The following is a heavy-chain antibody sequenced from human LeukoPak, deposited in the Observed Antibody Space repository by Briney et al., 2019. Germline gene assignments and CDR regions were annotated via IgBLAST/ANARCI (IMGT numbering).Heavy chain of an antibody. D-gene: IGHD3-10*01. J-gene: IGHJ5*02. CDR3: AREVVGEVRGVSWFDP. Sequence: TSETLSLTCAVYGGSFSGYYWSWIRQPPGKGLEWIGEINHSGSTNYNPSLKSRVTISVDTSKNQFSLKLSSVTAADTAVYYCAREVVGEVRGVSWFDPWGQGTLVTVSS. CDR1: GGSFSGYY. CDR2: INHSGST. V-gene: IGHV4-34*01.